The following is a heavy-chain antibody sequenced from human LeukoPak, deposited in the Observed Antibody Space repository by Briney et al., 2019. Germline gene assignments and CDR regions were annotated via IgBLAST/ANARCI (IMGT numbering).Heavy chain of an antibody. D-gene: IGHD5-18*01. Sequence: SETLSLTCTVSGGSISSSSYYWGWIRQPPGKGLEWIGSIYYSGSTYYNPSLKSRVTISVDTSKNQFSLKLSSVTAADTAVYYCARHEVDTAIPGHLIDWRQGTLVTVSS. CDR3: ARHEVDTAIPGHLID. CDR1: GGSISSSSYY. CDR2: IYYSGST. J-gene: IGHJ4*02. V-gene: IGHV4-39*01.